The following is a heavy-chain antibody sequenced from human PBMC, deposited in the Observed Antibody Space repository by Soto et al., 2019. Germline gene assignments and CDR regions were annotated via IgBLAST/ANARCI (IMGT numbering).Heavy chain of an antibody. CDR3: ARDRGYSYGYYYGMDV. CDR1: GSSISSSGYY. Sequence: SETLSLTCIVSGSSISSSGYYWGWIRQPPGKGLEWIGSIYHSGSTYYNPSLKSRVTISVDTSKNQFSLKLSSVTAADTAVYYCARDRGYSYGYYYGMDVWGQGTTVTVSS. CDR2: IYHSGST. J-gene: IGHJ6*02. V-gene: IGHV4-39*07. D-gene: IGHD5-18*01.